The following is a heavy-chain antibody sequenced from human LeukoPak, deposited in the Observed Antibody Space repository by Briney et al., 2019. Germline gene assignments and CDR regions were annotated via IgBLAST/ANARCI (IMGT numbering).Heavy chain of an antibody. CDR2: IYHSVST. Sequence: SETLSLTCAVSGGSISSSNWWSWVRQPPGKGLEWIGEIYHSVSTNYNPSLKSRVTISVDKSKNQFSLKLSSVTAADTAVYFCARHGQWLVRLGYWGQGTLVTVSS. D-gene: IGHD6-19*01. J-gene: IGHJ4*02. CDR1: GGSISSSNW. CDR3: ARHGQWLVRLGY. V-gene: IGHV4-4*02.